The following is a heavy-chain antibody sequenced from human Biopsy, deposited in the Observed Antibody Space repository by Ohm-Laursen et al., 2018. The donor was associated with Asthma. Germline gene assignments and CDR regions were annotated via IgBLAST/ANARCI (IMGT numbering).Heavy chain of an antibody. CDR2: IHKNGIG. CDR1: NGSISSNFYY. J-gene: IGHJ3*01. CDR3: ARQKLAAAEGPFDL. D-gene: IGHD6-13*01. V-gene: IGHV4-39*01. Sequence: GTLSLTCTVSNGSISSNFYYWGWIRQPPGKGLEWVGSIHKNGIGYYKSSLKSLLTISVDTSKNQFSLKVTSVTAADTAVYYCARQKLAAAEGPFDLWGQGTMVTVSS.